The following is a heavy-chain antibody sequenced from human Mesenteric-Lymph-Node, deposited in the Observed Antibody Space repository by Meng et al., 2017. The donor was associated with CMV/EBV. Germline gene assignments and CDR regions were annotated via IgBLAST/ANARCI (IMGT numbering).Heavy chain of an antibody. D-gene: IGHD5-12*01. CDR2: IWYDGRDK. J-gene: IGHJ5*02. Sequence: GESLKISCAASGFNFRGHGMHWVRQAPGKGLEWVAFIWYDGRDKYYADSVKGRFTISRDSAKNSLYLQMNSLRAEDTAVYYCVRGESGYGRFDPWGQGTLVTVSS. V-gene: IGHV3-33*03. CDR3: VRGESGYGRFDP. CDR1: GFNFRGHG.